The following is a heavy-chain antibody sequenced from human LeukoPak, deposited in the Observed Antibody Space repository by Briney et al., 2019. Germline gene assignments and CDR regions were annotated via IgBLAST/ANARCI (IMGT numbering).Heavy chain of an antibody. J-gene: IGHJ6*03. D-gene: IGHD3-10*01. Sequence: SETLSLTCAVSGGSTSRPDHCWAWIRQPPGKGPEWTVSICYGGTTDYNPSLKSRVTISVDTSKNQFSLKLSSVTAADTAVYYCASSKYGSGSYYYYMDVWGKGTTVTVSS. V-gene: IGHV4-39*07. CDR2: ICYGGTT. CDR3: ASSKYGSGSYYYYMDV. CDR1: GGSTSRPDHC.